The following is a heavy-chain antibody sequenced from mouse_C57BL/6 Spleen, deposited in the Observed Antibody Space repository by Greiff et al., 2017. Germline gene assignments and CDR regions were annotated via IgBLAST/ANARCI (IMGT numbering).Heavy chain of an antibody. Sequence: QVQLQQSGAELVRPGASVTLSCKASGYTFTDYEMHWVKQTPVHGLEWIGAIDPETGGTAYNQKFKGKAILTADKSSSTAYMELRSLTSEDSAVYYCTTYDYDTYWYFDVRGTGTTVTVSS. J-gene: IGHJ1*03. CDR2: IDPETGGT. V-gene: IGHV1-15*01. D-gene: IGHD2-4*01. CDR3: TTYDYDTYWYFDV. CDR1: GYTFTDYE.